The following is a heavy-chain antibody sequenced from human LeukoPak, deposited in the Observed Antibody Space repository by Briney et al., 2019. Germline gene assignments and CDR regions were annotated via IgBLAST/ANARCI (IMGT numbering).Heavy chain of an antibody. D-gene: IGHD4-23*01. CDR1: GFTISSYW. CDR3: ARGVLDYGGRFDP. CDR2: IKQDGSEK. Sequence: GGSLRLSCAASGFTISSYWMSWVRQAPGKGLEWVANIKQDGSEKYYVDSVKGRFTISRDNAKNSLYLQMNSLRAEDTAVYYCARGVLDYGGRFDPWGQGTLVTVSS. V-gene: IGHV3-7*01. J-gene: IGHJ5*02.